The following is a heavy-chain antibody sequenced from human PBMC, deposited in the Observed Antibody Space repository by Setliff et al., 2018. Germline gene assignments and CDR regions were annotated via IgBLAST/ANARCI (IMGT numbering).Heavy chain of an antibody. CDR3: ARDVFPYHYEGAFDI. CDR2: INPSSGRT. V-gene: IGHV1-46*01. CDR1: GYTFTSHY. J-gene: IGHJ3*02. D-gene: IGHD3-22*01. Sequence: GASVKVSCKASGYTFTSHYMHWVRQAPGLGLEWVGTINPSSGRTSYARKFQGRVTMTRDTSTSTVYMDMSSLRSEDTAVYYCARDVFPYHYEGAFDIWGQGTMVTVSS.